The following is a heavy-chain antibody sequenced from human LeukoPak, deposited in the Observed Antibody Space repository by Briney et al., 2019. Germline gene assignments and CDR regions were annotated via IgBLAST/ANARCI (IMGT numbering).Heavy chain of an antibody. CDR1: EYSFTTYW. D-gene: IGHD1-14*01. V-gene: IGHV5-51*01. CDR2: IYPGDSDT. J-gene: IGHJ4*02. Sequence: GESLKISCKGSEYSFTTYWIVCVRQMPGKGLEWMGIIYPGDSDTRYNPSFQGQVTISADKSISTAYLHWSSLKASDTAIYYCARHNREYARDPPPDYWGQGTLVTVSS. CDR3: ARHNREYARDPPPDY.